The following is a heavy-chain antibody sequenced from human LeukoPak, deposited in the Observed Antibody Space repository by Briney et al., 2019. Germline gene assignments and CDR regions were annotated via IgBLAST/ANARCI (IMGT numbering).Heavy chain of an antibody. CDR2: LQYDGSIE. Sequence: GGSLRLSCVASGSTFITFGMNWVRQAPGKGLECVSFLQYDGSIEYYADSVKGRFTISRDNSRNTLYLQMNSLRAEDTAIYYCAKDQGVVGSYGHWGQGTLVSVSS. CDR1: GSTFITFG. D-gene: IGHD3-10*01. CDR3: AKDQGVVGSYGH. V-gene: IGHV3-30*02. J-gene: IGHJ4*02.